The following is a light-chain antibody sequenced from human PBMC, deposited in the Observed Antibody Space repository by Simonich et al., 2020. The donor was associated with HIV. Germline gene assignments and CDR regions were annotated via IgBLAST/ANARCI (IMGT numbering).Light chain of an antibody. CDR2: DVS. CDR1: SSDVGGYNY. V-gene: IGLV2-14*03. CDR3: SSHTSSSSVI. J-gene: IGLJ2*01. Sequence: QSALTQPASVSGSPGQSITISCTGTSSDVGGYNYVSWYQPHPGKAPKLMIYDVSKRPSGVSNRFSGSKSGNTASLTISGLQDEDEADYYCSSHTSSSSVIFGGGTKLTVV.